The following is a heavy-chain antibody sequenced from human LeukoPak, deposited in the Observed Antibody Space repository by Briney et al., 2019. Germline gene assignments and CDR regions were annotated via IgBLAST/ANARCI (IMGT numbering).Heavy chain of an antibody. J-gene: IGHJ3*02. D-gene: IGHD3-22*01. CDR2: IKQDGSEK. Sequence: PGGSLRLSCAASRFTFSNSWMSWVRLAPGKGMEWVANIKQDGSEKYYVDSVKGRFTISRDNAKNSLYLQMNSLRAEDTAVYYCARDAYYYDSSSYYRNAFDIWGQGTVVTVSS. CDR3: ARDAYYYDSSSYYRNAFDI. V-gene: IGHV3-7*01. CDR1: RFTFSNSW.